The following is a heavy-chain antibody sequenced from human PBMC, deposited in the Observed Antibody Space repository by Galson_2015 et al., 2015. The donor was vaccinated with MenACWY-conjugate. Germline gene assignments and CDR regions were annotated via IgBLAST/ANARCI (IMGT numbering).Heavy chain of an antibody. CDR1: GFTFRTYW. Sequence: SLRLSCAGSGFTFRTYWMHWVRQAPGKGLVWVSRISTDGSSTSYADSVKGRFTISRDNAKNTLYLQMNSLRAEDTALYYCARDSRVGAPGTELDYWGQGTLVTISS. V-gene: IGHV3-74*01. D-gene: IGHD6-13*01. CDR2: ISTDGSST. J-gene: IGHJ4*02. CDR3: ARDSRVGAPGTELDY.